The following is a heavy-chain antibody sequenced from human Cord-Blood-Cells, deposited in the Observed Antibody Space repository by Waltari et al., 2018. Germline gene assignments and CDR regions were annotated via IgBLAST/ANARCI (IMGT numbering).Heavy chain of an antibody. CDR3: ARYYGDYYFDY. CDR1: GGSISSYS. CDR2: IYYSGST. J-gene: IGHJ4*02. V-gene: IGHV4-59*01. Sequence: QVQLQESGPGLVKPSETLSLTCTVSGGSISSYSWSWIRQPLGKGLEWIGYIYYSGSTNYNPSLKSRVTISVDTSKNQFSLKLSSVTAADTAVYYCARYYGDYYFDYWGQGTLVTVSS. D-gene: IGHD4-17*01.